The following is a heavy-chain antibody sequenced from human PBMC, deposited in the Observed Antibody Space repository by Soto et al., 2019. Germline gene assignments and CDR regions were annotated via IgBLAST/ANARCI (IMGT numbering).Heavy chain of an antibody. CDR2: IYYSGST. CDR3: ARDDTGDPDAFDI. Sequence: TLSLTCTVSGGSISGGGYYWSWIRQHPGKGLEWIGYIYYSGSTYYNPSLKSRVTISVDTSKNQFSLKLSSVAAADTAVYYCARDDTGDPDAFDIWGQGTMVTVSS. CDR1: GGSISGGGYY. D-gene: IGHD5-18*01. J-gene: IGHJ3*02. V-gene: IGHV4-31*03.